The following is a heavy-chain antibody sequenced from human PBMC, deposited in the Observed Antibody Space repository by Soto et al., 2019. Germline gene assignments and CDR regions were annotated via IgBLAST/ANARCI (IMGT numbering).Heavy chain of an antibody. CDR3: ARDSSRDYGFWSGPWEPDYYYYYGMDV. J-gene: IGHJ6*02. Sequence: GASVKVSCKASGGTFSSYAISWVRQAPGQGLEWMGGIIPIFGTANYAQKFQGRVTITADESTSTAYMELSSLRSEDTAVYYCARDSSRDYGFWSGPWEPDYYYYYGMDVWGQGTTVTVSS. CDR2: IIPIFGTA. D-gene: IGHD3-3*01. CDR1: GGTFSSYA. V-gene: IGHV1-69*13.